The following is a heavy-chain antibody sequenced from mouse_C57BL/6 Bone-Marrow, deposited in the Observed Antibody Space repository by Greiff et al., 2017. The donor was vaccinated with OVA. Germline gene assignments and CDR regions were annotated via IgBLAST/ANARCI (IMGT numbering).Heavy chain of an antibody. Sequence: VESGGGLVQPKGSLKLSCAASGFSFNTYAMNWVRQAPGKGLEWVARIRSKSNNYATYYADSVKDRFTISRDDSESMLYLQMNNLKTEDTAMYYCVRHKNLDYAMDYWGQGTSVTVSS. CDR3: VRHKNLDYAMDY. V-gene: IGHV10-1*01. CDR2: IRSKSNNYAT. J-gene: IGHJ4*01. CDR1: GFSFNTYA.